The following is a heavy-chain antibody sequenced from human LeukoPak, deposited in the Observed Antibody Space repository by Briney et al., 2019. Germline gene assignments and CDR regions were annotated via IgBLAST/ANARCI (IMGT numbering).Heavy chain of an antibody. J-gene: IGHJ5*02. CDR3: ASGRYYGSGSQYNWFDP. CDR1: GFTFSSYG. CDR2: IWYDGSNK. V-gene: IGHV3-33*01. Sequence: GRSLRLSCAASGFTFSSYGMHWVRQAPGKGLEWVAVIWYDGSNKYYADSVKGRFTISRDNSKNTLYLQMNSLRAEDTAVYYCASGRYYGSGSQYNWFDPWGQGTLVTVSS. D-gene: IGHD3-10*01.